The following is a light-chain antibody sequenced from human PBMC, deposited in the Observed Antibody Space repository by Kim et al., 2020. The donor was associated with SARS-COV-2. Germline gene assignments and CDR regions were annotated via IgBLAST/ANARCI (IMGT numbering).Light chain of an antibody. V-gene: IGLV3-1*01. CDR3: QAWDRRTVV. J-gene: IGLJ2*01. CDR1: KFGDKY. CDR2: QDT. Sequence: SYELTQPPSVSVSPGQTASITCSGDKFGDKYACWYQQKPGQSPVLVIYQDTKRPSGIPERFSGSNSGNTATLTISGTQAMDEADYYCQAWDRRTVVFGGGTQLNVL.